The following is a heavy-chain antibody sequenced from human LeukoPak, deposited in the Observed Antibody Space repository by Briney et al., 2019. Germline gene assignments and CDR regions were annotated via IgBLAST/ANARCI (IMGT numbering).Heavy chain of an antibody. CDR2: ISSSSSTI. CDR1: GFTFSSYS. J-gene: IGHJ3*02. V-gene: IGHV3-48*01. Sequence: GGSLRLSCAASGFTFSSYSMNWVRQAPGKGLEWVSYISSSSSTIYYADSVKGRFTISRDNAKNSLYLQMNSLRAEDTAVYYCARGLVPAAKDARFAFDIWGQGTMVTVSS. D-gene: IGHD2-2*01. CDR3: ARGLVPAAKDARFAFDI.